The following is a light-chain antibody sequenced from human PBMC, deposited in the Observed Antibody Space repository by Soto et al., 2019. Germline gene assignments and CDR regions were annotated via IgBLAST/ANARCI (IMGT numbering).Light chain of an antibody. V-gene: IGKV1-39*01. CDR1: HNIAWS. Sequence: DAQMTQSPSSLSESVGERLTICCRASHNIAWSLHFYQQKPGRAPKLLIYGASNLQTGVPSRLSGSGSGTHSTLTISSLQPEDFVTYYCQQYHIVPPWTFGQGTKV. CDR2: GAS. J-gene: IGKJ1*01. CDR3: QQYHIVPPWT.